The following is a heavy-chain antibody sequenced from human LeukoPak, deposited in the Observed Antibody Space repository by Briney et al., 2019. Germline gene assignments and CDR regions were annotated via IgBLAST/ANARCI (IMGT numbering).Heavy chain of an antibody. CDR3: ARGWRGSGGHYVMDV. Sequence: GGSLRLSCAASGFTFSSYGMYWVRQAPGKGLEWVAVISYDGSHEYYADSVKGRFTLSRDNSKSTLFLQMNSLRDEDTAAFFCARGWRGSGGHYVMDVWGKGTTVIVSS. CDR1: GFTFSSYG. CDR2: ISYDGSHE. D-gene: IGHD2-15*01. V-gene: IGHV3-30*19. J-gene: IGHJ6*03.